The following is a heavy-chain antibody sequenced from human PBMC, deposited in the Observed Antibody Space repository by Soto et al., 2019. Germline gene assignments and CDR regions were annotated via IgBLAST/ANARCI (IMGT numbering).Heavy chain of an antibody. D-gene: IGHD1-26*01. CDR2: IIPIFGTA. Sequence: ASVKVSCNASGGTFSSYAISLVRQAPGQGLEWMGGIIPIFGTANYAQKFQGRVTITADESTSTAYMELSSLRSEDTAVYYCARDGGSSLGHDAFDIWGQGTMVTVSS. V-gene: IGHV1-69*13. CDR3: ARDGGSSLGHDAFDI. J-gene: IGHJ3*02. CDR1: GGTFSSYA.